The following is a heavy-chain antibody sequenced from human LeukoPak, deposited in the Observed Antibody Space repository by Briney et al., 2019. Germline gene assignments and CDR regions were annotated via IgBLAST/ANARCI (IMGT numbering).Heavy chain of an antibody. J-gene: IGHJ4*02. V-gene: IGHV4-59*08. CDR2: VYYTGST. D-gene: IGHD6-6*01. Sequence: SETLSLTCSVSGGSVSNYYWSWIRQPPGKGLEWIGYVYYTGSTNYNPSLKSRVTMFEDKSKNQFSPRLYSVTVADTAVYYCARHFAYSSSSYLDYWGQGSLVTVSS. CDR1: GGSVSNYY. CDR3: ARHFAYSSSSYLDY.